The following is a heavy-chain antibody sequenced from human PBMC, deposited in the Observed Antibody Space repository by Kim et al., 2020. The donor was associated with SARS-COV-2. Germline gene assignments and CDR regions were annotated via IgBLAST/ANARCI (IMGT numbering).Heavy chain of an antibody. D-gene: IGHD2-21*01. CDR3: SRLRNGTLLWLDY. CDR2: ILPGDSDS. J-gene: IGHJ4*02. V-gene: IGHV5-51*01. Sequence: GESLKISCKASGYNFATHWIAWVRQMPGKGLDWMGIILPGDSDSRYSPSFQGQVTFSADKSISTAYLQWSRLKASDTAIYYCSRLRNGTLLWLDYWGKGT. CDR1: GYNFATHW.